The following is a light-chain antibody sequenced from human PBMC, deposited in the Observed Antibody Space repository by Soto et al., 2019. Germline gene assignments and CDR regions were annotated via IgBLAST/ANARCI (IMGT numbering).Light chain of an antibody. Sequence: EIVMTQSPATLSVSPGERATLSCRASQSVSSNLAWYQQKPGQAPRLLIYGASTRVTGIPARFSGSGSGTEFTLTISSLQSEDFATYYCLQDYNYPPTFGQGTKVDI. CDR2: GAS. V-gene: IGKV3D-15*01. J-gene: IGKJ1*01. CDR1: QSVSSN. CDR3: LQDYNYPPT.